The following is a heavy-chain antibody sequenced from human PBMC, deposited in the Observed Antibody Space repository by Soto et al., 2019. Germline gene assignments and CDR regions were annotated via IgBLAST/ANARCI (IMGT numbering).Heavy chain of an antibody. Sequence: GASVKVSCKASGYTFTSYDINGVRQATGQGLEWMGWMNPNSGNTGYAQKFQGRVTMTRNTSISTAYMELSSLRSEDTAVYYCATGLELLGFRELFGWFDRWGQGTMVTVSS. J-gene: IGHJ5*02. V-gene: IGHV1-8*01. CDR1: GYTFTSYD. CDR2: MNPNSGNT. CDR3: ATGLELLGFRELFGWFDR. D-gene: IGHD3-10*01.